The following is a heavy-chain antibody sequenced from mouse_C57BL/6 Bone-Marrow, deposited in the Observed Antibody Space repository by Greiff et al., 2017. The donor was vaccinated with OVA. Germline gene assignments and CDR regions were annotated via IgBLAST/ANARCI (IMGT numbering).Heavy chain of an antibody. V-gene: IGHV5-9-1*02. CDR2: ISSGGDYI. J-gene: IGHJ4*01. CDR1: GFTFSSYA. Sequence: EVKLMESGEGLVKPGGSLKLSCAASGFTFSSYAMSWVRQTPEKRLEWVAYISSGGDYIYYAYTVKGRFTISRDNARNTLYLQMSSLNSEDTAMYYCTRLLDAMDYWGQGTSVTVSS. CDR3: TRLLDAMDY. D-gene: IGHD2-1*01.